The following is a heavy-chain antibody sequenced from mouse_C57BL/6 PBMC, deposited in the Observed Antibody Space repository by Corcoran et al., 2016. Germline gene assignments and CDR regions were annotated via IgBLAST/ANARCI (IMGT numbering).Heavy chain of an antibody. D-gene: IGHD2-5*01. CDR3: ARYSNYYFDY. Sequence: QIQLVQSGPELKKPGETVKISCKASGYTFTTYGMSWVKQAPGKGLKWMGWINTYSGVPTYADDFKGRFAFSLETSASTAYLQINNLKNEDTATYFCARYSNYYFDYWGQGTTLTVSS. CDR1: GYTFTTYG. V-gene: IGHV9-3*01. J-gene: IGHJ2*01. CDR2: INTYSGVP.